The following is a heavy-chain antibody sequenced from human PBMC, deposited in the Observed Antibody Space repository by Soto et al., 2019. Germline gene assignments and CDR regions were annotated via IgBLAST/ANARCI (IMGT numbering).Heavy chain of an antibody. CDR1: GGTFSSYA. V-gene: IGHV1-69*06. J-gene: IGHJ5*02. CDR2: IIPIFGTA. D-gene: IGHD2-2*02. Sequence: ASVKVSCKASGGTFSSYAISWVRQAPGQGLEWMGGIIPIFGTANYAQKFQGRVTITADKSTSTAYMELSSLRSEDTAVYYCAKGYCSSTSCYRLNNWFDPWGQGTLVTVSS. CDR3: AKGYCSSTSCYRLNNWFDP.